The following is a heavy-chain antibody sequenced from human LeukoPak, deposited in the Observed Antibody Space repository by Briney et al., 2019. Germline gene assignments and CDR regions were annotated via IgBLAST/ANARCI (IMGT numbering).Heavy chain of an antibody. J-gene: IGHJ5*02. CDR3: ARGPTTHYYGSGSP. CDR2: INHSGST. V-gene: IGHV4-34*01. CDR1: GFTFSSYS. Sequence: GSLRLSCAASGFTFSSYSMNWVRQAPGKGLEWIGEINHSGSTNYNPSLKSRVTISVDTSKNQFSLKLSSVTAADTAVYYCARGPTTHYYGSGSPWGQGTLVTVSS. D-gene: IGHD3-10*01.